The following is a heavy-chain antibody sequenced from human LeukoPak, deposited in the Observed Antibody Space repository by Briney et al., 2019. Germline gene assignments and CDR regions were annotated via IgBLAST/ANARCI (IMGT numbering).Heavy chain of an antibody. Sequence: PGGSLRVSCTAPGVTFSIYGMHWGRQAPGKGLGWVAFIRYEGSNKYYADSVKGRFNIYRDNSKNTVYLQMNSLRPEDTAVYYCAKDKEETKYYYYGVDVSGQGTTVTVSS. V-gene: IGHV3-30*02. CDR2: IRYEGSNK. D-gene: IGHD1-14*01. CDR3: AKDKEETKYYYYGVDV. J-gene: IGHJ6*02. CDR1: GVTFSIYG.